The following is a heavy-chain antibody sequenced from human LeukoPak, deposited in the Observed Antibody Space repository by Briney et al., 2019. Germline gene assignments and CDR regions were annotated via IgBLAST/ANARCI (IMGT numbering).Heavy chain of an antibody. CDR3: ARPGITIFGVVPTHRYYYYYGMDV. J-gene: IGHJ6*02. D-gene: IGHD3-3*01. Sequence: GESLQISCKGSGYSFTSYWIGWVRQMPGKGLEWMGIIYPGDSDTRYSPSFQGQVTISADKSISTAYLQWSSLKASDTAMYYCARPGITIFGVVPTHRYYYYYGMDVWGQGTTVTVSS. CDR1: GYSFTSYW. CDR2: IYPGDSDT. V-gene: IGHV5-51*01.